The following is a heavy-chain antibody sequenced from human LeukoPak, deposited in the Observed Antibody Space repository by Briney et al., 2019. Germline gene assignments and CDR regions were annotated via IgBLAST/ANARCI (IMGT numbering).Heavy chain of an antibody. V-gene: IGHV4-39*01. CDR1: GGSISSSSCH. J-gene: IGHJ5*02. CDR2: IYYSGST. D-gene: IGHD6-6*01. CDR3: ARYSTSSGWFDP. Sequence: SETLSLTCTVSGGSISSSSCHWGWIRQPPGKGLEWIGSIYYSGSTYYNPSLKSRVTVSVDTSKNQFSLKLSSVTAADTAVYYCARYSTSSGWFDPWGQGTLVTVSS.